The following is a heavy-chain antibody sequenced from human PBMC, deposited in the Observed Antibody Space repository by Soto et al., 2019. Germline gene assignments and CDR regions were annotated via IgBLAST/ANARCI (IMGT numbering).Heavy chain of an antibody. D-gene: IGHD5-18*01. V-gene: IGHV4-34*01. Sequence: PSETLSLTCAVYGGSFSGYYWSWMRQPPGKGLEWIGEINHSGSTNYNPSLKSRVTISVDTSKNQFSLKLSSVTAADTAVYYCARARIQLWLRQDYYYGIGVWGQGTTVTVSS. CDR1: GGSFSGYY. CDR3: ARARIQLWLRQDYYYGIGV. J-gene: IGHJ6*02. CDR2: INHSGST.